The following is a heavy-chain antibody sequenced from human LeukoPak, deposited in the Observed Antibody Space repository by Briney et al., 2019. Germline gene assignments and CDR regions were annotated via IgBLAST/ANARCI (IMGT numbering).Heavy chain of an antibody. V-gene: IGHV3-48*04. CDR1: GFTFSDYT. J-gene: IGHJ5*02. Sequence: GGSLRLSCVASGFTFSDYTMNWVRQAPGKGLEWISYIDISSSSTYYADSVKGRFAISRDNAKNSLYLQMSSLRAEDTALYYCARGPPLFDPWGQGTLVTVSS. CDR2: IDISSSST. CDR3: ARGPPLFDP.